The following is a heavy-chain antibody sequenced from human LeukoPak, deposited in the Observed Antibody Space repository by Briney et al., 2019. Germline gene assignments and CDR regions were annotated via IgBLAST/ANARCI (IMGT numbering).Heavy chain of an antibody. Sequence: SETLSLTCAVYGGSFSGYHWSWIRQPPGKGLEWIGEINHSGSTNYNPSLKSRVTISVDTSKNRFSLKLSSVTAADTAVYYCARGPMTTFSYYYYYMDVWGKGTTVTVSS. CDR3: ARGPMTTFSYYYYYMDV. V-gene: IGHV4-34*01. D-gene: IGHD4-11*01. J-gene: IGHJ6*03. CDR1: GGSFSGYH. CDR2: INHSGST.